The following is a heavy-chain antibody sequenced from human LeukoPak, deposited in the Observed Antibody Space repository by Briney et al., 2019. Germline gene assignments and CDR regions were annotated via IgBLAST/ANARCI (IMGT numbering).Heavy chain of an antibody. D-gene: IGHD1-1*01. CDR1: GGTFSSYA. CDR3: ARGVPYYFDY. Sequence: ASVKVSCKASGGTFSSYAISWVRQAPGQGLEWMGWINPNSGGTNYAQKFQGRVTMTRDTSISTAYMELSRLRSDDTAVYYCARGVPYYFDYWGQGTLVTVSS. V-gene: IGHV1-2*02. CDR2: INPNSGGT. J-gene: IGHJ4*02.